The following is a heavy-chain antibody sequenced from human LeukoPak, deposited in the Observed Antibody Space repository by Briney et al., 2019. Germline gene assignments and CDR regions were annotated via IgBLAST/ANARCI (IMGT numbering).Heavy chain of an antibody. CDR2: IYTSGST. V-gene: IGHV4-4*07. J-gene: IGHJ3*02. CDR1: GGSISSYY. CDR3: ARDVVGATFDAFDI. D-gene: IGHD1-26*01. Sequence: SETLSLTCTVSGGSISSYYWSWIRQPAGKGLEWIGRIYTSGSTNYNPSLKSRVTMSVDTSKNQFSLKLSSVTAADTAVYYRARDVVGATFDAFDIWGQGTMVTVSS.